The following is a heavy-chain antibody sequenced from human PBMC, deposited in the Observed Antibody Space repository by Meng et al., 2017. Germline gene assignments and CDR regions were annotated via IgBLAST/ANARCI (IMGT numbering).Heavy chain of an antibody. CDR3: TWDDKAVSDY. V-gene: IGHV3-15*01. D-gene: IGHD3-9*01. J-gene: IGHJ4*02. Sequence: EVHLVESGGDLVKPGGSLRLSCAASGFYFSNAWMGWVRQAPGKGLEWVGRIKSNTDGGTAEYAAPVTGRFTISRDDSKSTLYLQMSGLRIDDTGVYYCTWDDKAVSDYWGQGTLVTVPS. CDR1: GFYFSNAW. CDR2: IKSNTDGGTA.